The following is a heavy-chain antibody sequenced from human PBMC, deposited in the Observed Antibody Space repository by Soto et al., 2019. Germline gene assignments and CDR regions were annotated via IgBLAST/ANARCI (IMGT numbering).Heavy chain of an antibody. D-gene: IGHD3-3*01. CDR1: GYTFTSYD. Sequence: ASVKVSCKASGYTFTSYDINWVRQATGQGLEWMGWMNPNSGNTGYAQKFQGRVTMTRNTSISTAYMELSSLRSEDTAVYYCAAIGPVLRFLEWFPPDYYYYGMDVWGQGTTVTVSS. V-gene: IGHV1-8*01. CDR2: MNPNSGNT. CDR3: AAIGPVLRFLEWFPPDYYYYGMDV. J-gene: IGHJ6*02.